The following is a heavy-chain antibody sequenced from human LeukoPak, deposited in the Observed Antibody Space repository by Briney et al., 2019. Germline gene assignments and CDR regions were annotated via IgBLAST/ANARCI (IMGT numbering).Heavy chain of an antibody. J-gene: IGHJ3*02. D-gene: IGHD3-22*01. CDR2: ISAYNGNT. Sequence: ASVKVSCEASGYTFTSYGISWVRQAPGQGLEWMGWISAYNGNTNYAQKLQGRVTMTTDTSTSTAYMELRSLRSDDTAVYYCAGGIGSGYYYGDAFDIWGQGTMVTVSS. V-gene: IGHV1-18*01. CDR1: GYTFTSYG. CDR3: AGGIGSGYYYGDAFDI.